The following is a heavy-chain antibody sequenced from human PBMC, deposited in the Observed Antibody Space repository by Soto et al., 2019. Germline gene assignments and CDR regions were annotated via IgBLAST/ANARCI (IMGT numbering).Heavy chain of an antibody. Sequence: SQTLSLTCTVPGASINNYYWTWIRQPPGKRLEWIGAIYYTGSTTYNPSLRSRVTFSVYTSKNQFSLSLTSVTAADTAVYFCEKVVSGGHLDYWGQGTLVTVSS. CDR2: IYYTGST. V-gene: IGHV4-59*01. D-gene: IGHD6-25*01. J-gene: IGHJ4*02. CDR1: GASINNYY. CDR3: EKVVSGGHLDY.